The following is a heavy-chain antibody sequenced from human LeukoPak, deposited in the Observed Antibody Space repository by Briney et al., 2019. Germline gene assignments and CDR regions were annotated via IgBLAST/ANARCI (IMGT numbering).Heavy chain of an antibody. CDR3: ARDLGDYYDSSGYYDY. Sequence: SETLSLTCTVSGGSISSYYWSWIRQPAGKGLEWIGRIYTSGSTNYNLSLKSRVTMSVDASKNQFSLKLSSVTAADTAVYYCARDLGDYYDSSGYYDYWGQGTLVTVSS. J-gene: IGHJ4*02. V-gene: IGHV4-4*07. CDR2: IYTSGST. CDR1: GGSISSYY. D-gene: IGHD3-22*01.